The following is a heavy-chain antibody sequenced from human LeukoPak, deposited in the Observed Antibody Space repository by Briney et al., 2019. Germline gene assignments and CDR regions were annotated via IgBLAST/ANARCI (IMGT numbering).Heavy chain of an antibody. CDR3: ARDHIGLIPDY. D-gene: IGHD3-10*01. CDR1: GGSIINHY. Sequence: SETLSLTCTVSGGSIINHYWSWVRQSPGNGLEWIGRIHITESTNYNPSLKSRVTLSQDTSKSQISLRLRSVTAADTAVYYCARDHIGLIPDYWGQGILVSVSS. CDR2: IHITEST. V-gene: IGHV4-4*07. J-gene: IGHJ4*02.